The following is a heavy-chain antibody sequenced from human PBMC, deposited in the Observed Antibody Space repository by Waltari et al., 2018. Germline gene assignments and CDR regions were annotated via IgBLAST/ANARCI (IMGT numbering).Heavy chain of an antibody. CDR1: GDSVTSANW. D-gene: IGHD2-15*01. Sequence: QLQESGPGLVKPSGTLSLSCAVSGDSVTSANWWSWVRQSPQRGLEWIGQVLSTGKTNYSPSFASRGTMSLDASNNQFSLKVTSATAADTAVYYCARDRGRGLYLDVWGPGTLVTVSP. CDR3: ARDRGRGLYLDV. J-gene: IGHJ4*02. V-gene: IGHV4-4*02. CDR2: VLSTGKT.